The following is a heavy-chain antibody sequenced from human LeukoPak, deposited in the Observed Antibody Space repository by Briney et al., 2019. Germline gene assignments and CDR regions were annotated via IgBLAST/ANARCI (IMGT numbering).Heavy chain of an antibody. Sequence: GGSLRLSCSGSGFKLEDFGMNWVRQAPGKGLEWVAGISWDGDGTSYADSVRGRFTISRDNAKKSVYLQMNTLRAGDTALYYCARDRSANWYSLEDWGQGTLVTVS. D-gene: IGHD2-21*02. CDR1: GFKLEDFG. V-gene: IGHV3-20*04. J-gene: IGHJ4*02. CDR3: ARDRSANWYSLED. CDR2: ISWDGDGT.